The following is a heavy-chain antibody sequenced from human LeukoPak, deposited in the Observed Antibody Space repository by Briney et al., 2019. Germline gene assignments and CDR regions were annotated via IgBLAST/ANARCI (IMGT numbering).Heavy chain of an antibody. Sequence: PSETLSLTCTVSSGSISSGSYYLSWIRQPAGKGLEWIGRMYTSGSTNYNPSLKSRVTISVDTSKNQFSLKLSSVTAADTAVYYCARILTMLARQGRFGNGYMDVWGKGTTVTVSS. J-gene: IGHJ6*04. CDR2: MYTSGST. D-gene: IGHD3-9*01. CDR1: SGSISSGSYY. CDR3: ARILTMLARQGRFGNGYMDV. V-gene: IGHV4-61*02.